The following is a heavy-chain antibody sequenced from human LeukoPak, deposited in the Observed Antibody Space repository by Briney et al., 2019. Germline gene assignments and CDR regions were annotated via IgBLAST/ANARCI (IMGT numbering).Heavy chain of an antibody. V-gene: IGHV1-18*01. D-gene: IGHD1-14*01. CDR1: GYTFTSYG. CDR2: ISAYNGNT. Sequence: ASVKVSCKASGYTFTSYGISWVRQAPGQGREWMGWISAYNGNTNYAQKLQGRVTMTTETSTSNAYMELRSLRSDDTAVYYCARALTVVGTTVEYFDYWGQGTLVTVSS. J-gene: IGHJ4*02. CDR3: ARALTVVGTTVEYFDY.